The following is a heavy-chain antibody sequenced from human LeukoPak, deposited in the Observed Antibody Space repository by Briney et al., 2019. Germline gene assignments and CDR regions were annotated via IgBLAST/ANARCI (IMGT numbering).Heavy chain of an antibody. CDR1: GGSISSYY. D-gene: IGHD3-3*01. J-gene: IGHJ6*03. V-gene: IGHV4-4*07. CDR3: ARRGSITIFGVVTDYYYYMDV. CDR2: IYTSGST. Sequence: PSETLSLTCTVSGGSISSYYWSWIRQPAGKGLEWIGRIYTSGSTNYNPSLKSRVTMSVDTSKNQFSLKLSSVTAADTAVYYCARRGSITIFGVVTDYYYYMDVWGKGTTVTVSS.